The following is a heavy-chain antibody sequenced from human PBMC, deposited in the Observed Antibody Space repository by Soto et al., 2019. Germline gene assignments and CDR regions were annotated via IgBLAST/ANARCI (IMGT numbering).Heavy chain of an antibody. V-gene: IGHV4-34*01. D-gene: IGHD7-27*01. Sequence: QVQLQQWGAGLLKPSETLSLTCAVYGGSFSGYYWNWIRHPPGKGLEWIGEINHSGSTNYNPSLKSXXTXSAXRSKNQFSLKLSFVTAADTAAYYCARGVVYAGVDYWGQGTLVTVSS. J-gene: IGHJ4*02. CDR1: GGSFSGYY. CDR3: ARGVVYAGVDY. CDR2: INHSGST.